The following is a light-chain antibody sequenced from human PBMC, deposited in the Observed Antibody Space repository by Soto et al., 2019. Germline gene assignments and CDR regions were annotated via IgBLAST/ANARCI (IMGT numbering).Light chain of an antibody. Sequence: SYELTQPPSVSGAPGKTARITCGGNNIGSKSVHGYQQKPGQAPVLVIYYDSDRPSGIPERFSGSNSGNTATLTISRVEAGDEAEYYCQVWASSSDHYVFGTGTKLTVL. V-gene: IGLV3-21*04. CDR1: NIGSKS. CDR3: QVWASSSDHYV. CDR2: YDS. J-gene: IGLJ1*01.